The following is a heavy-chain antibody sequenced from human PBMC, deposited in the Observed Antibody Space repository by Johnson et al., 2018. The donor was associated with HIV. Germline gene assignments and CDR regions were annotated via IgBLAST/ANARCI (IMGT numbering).Heavy chain of an antibody. D-gene: IGHD6-13*01. J-gene: IGHJ3*02. CDR2: LYSGGST. V-gene: IGHV3-53*01. CDR3: ARDRLGYSSSWGGVDAFDI. CDR1: GFTVSSNY. Sequence: VQLVESGGGLIQPGGSLRLSCAASGFTVSSNYMSWVRQAPGKGLEWVTVLYSGGSTYYADSVKGRFTISRDNSKNTLYLQMNSLRAEDTAVYYCARDRLGYSSSWGGVDAFDIWGQGTMVTVSS.